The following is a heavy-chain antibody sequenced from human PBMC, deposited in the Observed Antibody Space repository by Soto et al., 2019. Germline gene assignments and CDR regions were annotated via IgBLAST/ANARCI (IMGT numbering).Heavy chain of an antibody. CDR3: AKDHERMSTLHYFDS. CDR2: ISYDGGNR. Sequence: QVQLVESGGGVVQPGRSLRLSCAASGFTFSSHGMHWVRQAPGKGLEWVTFISYDGGNRYYEDSVKGRFTISRDNSKNTLYLQMNSLTPDDTAVYYCAKDHERMSTLHYFDSWGQGALVTVSS. V-gene: IGHV3-30*18. J-gene: IGHJ4*02. D-gene: IGHD1-26*01. CDR1: GFTFSSHG.